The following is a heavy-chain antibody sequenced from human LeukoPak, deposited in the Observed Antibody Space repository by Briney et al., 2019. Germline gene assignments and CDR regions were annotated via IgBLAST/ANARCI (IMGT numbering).Heavy chain of an antibody. V-gene: IGHV4-59*08. CDR1: GGSISSYY. CDR3: ARLRGVSSFNWFDP. CDR2: IYYSGST. J-gene: IGHJ5*02. Sequence: SETLSVTCTVSGGSISSYYWSWIRQPPGKGLEWIGYIYYSGSTNYNPSLKSRVTISVDTSKNQFSLKLSSVTAADTAVYYCARLRGVSSFNWFDPWGQGTLVTVSS. D-gene: IGHD6-13*01.